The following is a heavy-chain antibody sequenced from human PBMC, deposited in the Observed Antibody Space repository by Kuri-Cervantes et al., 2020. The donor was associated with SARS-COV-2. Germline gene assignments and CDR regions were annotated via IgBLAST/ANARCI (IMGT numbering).Heavy chain of an antibody. J-gene: IGHJ5*02. CDR2: IYYSGST. CDR1: GGSISSSIYY. CDR3: ARQMMSSITIFGVVITRNWFDP. V-gene: IGHV4-39*01. Sequence: ESLKISCTVPGGSISSSIYYWGWIRQPPGKGLEWIGSIYYSGSTYYNPSLKSRVTISVDTSKNQFSLKLRSVTAADTAVYYCARQMMSSITIFGVVITRNWFDPWGQGTLVTVSS. D-gene: IGHD3-3*01.